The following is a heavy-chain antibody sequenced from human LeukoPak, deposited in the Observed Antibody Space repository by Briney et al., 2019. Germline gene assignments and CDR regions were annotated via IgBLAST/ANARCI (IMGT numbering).Heavy chain of an antibody. CDR3: ARSVSAAIADY. CDR1: GGSISSYY. Sequence: SETLSLTCTVSGGSISSYYWSWIRQPPGKGLEWIGYIYYSGSTNYNPSLKSRVTISVDTSKNQFSLKLSSVTAADTAVYHCARSVSAAIADYWGQGTLVTVSS. D-gene: IGHD2-2*01. CDR2: IYYSGST. J-gene: IGHJ4*02. V-gene: IGHV4-59*08.